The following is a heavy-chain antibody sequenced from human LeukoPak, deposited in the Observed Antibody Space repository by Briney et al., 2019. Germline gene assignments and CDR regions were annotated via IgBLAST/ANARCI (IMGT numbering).Heavy chain of an antibody. CDR2: IYSSGST. D-gene: IGHD4-17*01. CDR1: GGSISSGSYY. Sequence: PSETLSLTCTVSGGSISSGSYYWSWIRQPAGKGLEWIGYIYSSGSTNYNPSLKSRVTISLDTSKYQFSLELTSVTAADTAVYYCARAVTKNWFDLWGQGTLVPVSS. CDR3: ARAVTKNWFDL. J-gene: IGHJ5*02. V-gene: IGHV4-61*10.